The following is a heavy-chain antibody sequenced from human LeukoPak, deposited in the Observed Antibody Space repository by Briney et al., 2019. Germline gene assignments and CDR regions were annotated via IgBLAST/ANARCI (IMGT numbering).Heavy chain of an antibody. V-gene: IGHV3-15*01. CDR1: GFTFSNAW. CDR2: IKSKTDGGTT. J-gene: IGHJ4*02. CDR3: TFRYYYDSSDFNPQDY. Sequence: GGSLRLSCAASGFTFSNAWMSWVRQAPGKGLEWVGRIKSKTDGGTTDYAAPVKGRFTISRDDSKNTLYLQMNSLKTEDTAVYYCTFRYYYDSSDFNPQDYWGQGTLVTVSS. D-gene: IGHD3-22*01.